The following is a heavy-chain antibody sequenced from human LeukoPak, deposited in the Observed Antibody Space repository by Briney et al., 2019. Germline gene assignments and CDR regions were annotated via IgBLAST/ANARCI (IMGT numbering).Heavy chain of an antibody. CDR2: IRSKTDGGTT. CDR1: GFPFSVAW. CDR3: TIPRNWFDP. V-gene: IGHV3-15*01. J-gene: IGHJ5*02. Sequence: TGGSLRLSCVASGFPFSVAWVSWVRQAPGKGLEWVGRIRSKTDGGTTDYAAPVKGRFTISRDDSTNTAYLQMSSLKTEDTAVYYCTIPRNWFDPWGQGTLVTVSS.